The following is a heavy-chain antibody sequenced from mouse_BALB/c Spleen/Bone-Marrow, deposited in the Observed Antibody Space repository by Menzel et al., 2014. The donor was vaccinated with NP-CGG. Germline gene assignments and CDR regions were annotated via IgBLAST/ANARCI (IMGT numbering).Heavy chain of an antibody. V-gene: IGHV14-3*02. J-gene: IGHJ1*01. Sequence: LMESGAELVKPGASVKLSCTASGFNIKDTYMHWVKQRPEQGLEWIGRIDPANGNTKYDPKFQGKATITADTSSNTAYLQLSSLTSEDTAVYYCATMITDWYFDVWGAGTTVTVSS. CDR3: ATMITDWYFDV. D-gene: IGHD2-4*01. CDR1: GFNIKDTY. CDR2: IDPANGNT.